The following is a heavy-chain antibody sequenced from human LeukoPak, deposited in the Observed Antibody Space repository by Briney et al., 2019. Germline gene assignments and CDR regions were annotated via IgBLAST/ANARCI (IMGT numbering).Heavy chain of an antibody. CDR3: ARAPVDTAMVYFDY. CDR1: GGSISSGGYY. Sequence: SETLSLTCTVSGGSISSGGYYWSWIRQHPGKGLEWIGYIYYSGSTYYNPSLKSRVTISVDTSKNQFSLKLSSVTAADTAVYYCARAPVDTAMVYFDYWGQGTLVTVSS. D-gene: IGHD5-18*01. V-gene: IGHV4-31*03. J-gene: IGHJ4*02. CDR2: IYYSGST.